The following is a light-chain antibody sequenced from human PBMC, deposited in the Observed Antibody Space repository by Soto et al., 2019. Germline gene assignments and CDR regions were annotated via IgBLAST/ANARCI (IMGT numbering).Light chain of an antibody. CDR2: AAS. V-gene: IGKV1-39*01. J-gene: IGKJ2*01. CDR3: QPSHITPPDT. CDR1: RSISTH. Sequence: DIQMTQFPSTLSASVGETVTITCRASRSISTHLNWYQQKPGKAHTLLIHAASSLHSGVPSRFSGSGSGADFTLTIGNLQPEEFASYYCQPSHITPPDTFGQGTKLEIK.